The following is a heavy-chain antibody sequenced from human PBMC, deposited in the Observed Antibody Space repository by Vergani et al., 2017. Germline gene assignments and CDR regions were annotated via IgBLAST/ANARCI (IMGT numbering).Heavy chain of an antibody. J-gene: IGHJ4*02. D-gene: IGHD6-19*01. CDR3: AREQWLPIDYFDY. V-gene: IGHV1-2*02. Sequence: QVQLVQSGAEVKKPGASVKVSCKASGYSFTGYYLHWVRQAPGQGLEWMGRINPNSGGTNYAEKFQGRVTMTRDTSISTGYMEVTRLRSDDTAVYYCAREQWLPIDYFDYWGQGTLVTVSS. CDR2: INPNSGGT. CDR1: GYSFTGYY.